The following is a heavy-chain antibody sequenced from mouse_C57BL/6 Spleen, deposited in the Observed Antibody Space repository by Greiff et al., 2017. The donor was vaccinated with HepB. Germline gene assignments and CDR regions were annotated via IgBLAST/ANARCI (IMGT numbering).Heavy chain of an antibody. CDR2: IDPSDSYT. D-gene: IGHD3-2*02. J-gene: IGHJ2*01. Sequence: VQLQQSGAELVMPGASVKLSCKASGYTFTSYWMHWVKQRPGQGLEWIGEIDPSDSYTNYNQKFKGKSTLTVDKSSSTAYMQLSSLTSEDSAVYYCARGDSSGYGDYWGQGTTLTVSA. CDR1: GYTFTSYW. CDR3: ARGDSSGYGDY. V-gene: IGHV1-69*01.